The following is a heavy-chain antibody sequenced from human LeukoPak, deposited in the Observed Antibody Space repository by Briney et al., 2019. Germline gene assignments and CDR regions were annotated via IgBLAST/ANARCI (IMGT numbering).Heavy chain of an antibody. J-gene: IGHJ4*02. CDR1: GVTLTSAW. D-gene: IGHD3-3*01. Sequence: SGGSLRLSCAVSGVTLTSAWMSWVRQAPGKGLEWVGRIKGKTAVGAPDYVASMKGRFTISRDDSKNTLFLQMNSLKTEDTAVYYCLTGDYDFWSGFYSPNHYFDYWGQGTLVTVSS. CDR3: LTGDYDFWSGFYSPNHYFDY. CDR2: IKGKTAVGAP. V-gene: IGHV3-15*01.